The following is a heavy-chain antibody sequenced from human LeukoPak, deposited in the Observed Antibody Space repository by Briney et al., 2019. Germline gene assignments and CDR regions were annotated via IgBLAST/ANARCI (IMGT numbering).Heavy chain of an antibody. D-gene: IGHD6-13*01. V-gene: IGHV3-66*01. CDR2: IYSGGSK. J-gene: IGHJ6*02. Sequence: PGGSLRLSCAASGFTVSSNYMSWVRQAPGKGLEWVSVIYSGGSKYYADSVKGRFTISRDNSKNTLYLQMNSLRAEDTAVYYCAREGQQLAYYYYYGMDVWGQGTTVTVSS. CDR1: GFTVSSNY. CDR3: AREGQQLAYYYYYGMDV.